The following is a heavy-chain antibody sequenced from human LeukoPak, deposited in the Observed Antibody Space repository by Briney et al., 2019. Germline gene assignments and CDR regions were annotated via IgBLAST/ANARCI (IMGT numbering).Heavy chain of an antibody. V-gene: IGHV1-18*01. CDR1: GYTFTSYG. J-gene: IGHJ4*02. CDR2: ISAYNGNT. Sequence: ASVKVSCKASGYTFTSYGISWVRQAPGQGLEWMGWISAYNGNTNYAQKLQGRVTMTEDTSTDTAYMELSSLRSEDTAVYYCATERWYLFDYWGQGTLVTVSS. D-gene: IGHD5-24*01. CDR3: ATERWYLFDY.